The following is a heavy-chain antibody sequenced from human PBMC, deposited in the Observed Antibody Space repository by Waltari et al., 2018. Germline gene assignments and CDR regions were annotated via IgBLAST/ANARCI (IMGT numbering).Heavy chain of an antibody. V-gene: IGHV1-2*02. CDR3: ASPSTSGYYYMDV. J-gene: IGHJ6*03. D-gene: IGHD2-2*01. CDR1: GSTFIGEH. CDR2: INPNSGGT. Sequence: QVQLVQSGAEVTKLGASGKVSCQASGSTFIGEHMPWARRAPGQGLEWRGWINPNSGGTNYAQKFQGRVTMTRDTSISTAYMELSRLRSDDTAVYYCASPSTSGYYYMDVWGKGTTVTISS.